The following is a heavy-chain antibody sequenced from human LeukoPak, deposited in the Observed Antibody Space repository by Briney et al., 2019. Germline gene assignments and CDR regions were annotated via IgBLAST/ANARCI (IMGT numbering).Heavy chain of an antibody. CDR2: ISSSGSAI. J-gene: IGHJ4*02. D-gene: IGHD1-14*01. V-gene: IGHV3-48*03. CDR1: GFTFSTYE. Sequence: GGSLRLSCAASGFTFSTYEINWVRQAPGKGLEWVSYISSSGSAIYYADSVGGRFTISRDNAKNSMYLQMNSLRAEDTAIYYCAKGVEPLAANTLAYWGQGTLVTVSS. CDR3: AKGVEPLAANTLAY.